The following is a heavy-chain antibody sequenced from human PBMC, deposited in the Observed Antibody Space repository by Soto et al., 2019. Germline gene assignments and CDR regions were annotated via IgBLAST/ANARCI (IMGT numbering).Heavy chain of an antibody. Sequence: PSETLSLTCAVYGGSFSGYYWSWIRQPPGKGLEWIGEINHSGSTNYNPSLKSRVTISVDTSKNQFSLKLSSVTAADTAVYYCARGRAGGNSSSDWFDPWGQGTLVTVSS. D-gene: IGHD2-21*02. V-gene: IGHV4-34*01. J-gene: IGHJ5*02. CDR2: INHSGST. CDR1: GGSFSGYY. CDR3: ARGRAGGNSSSDWFDP.